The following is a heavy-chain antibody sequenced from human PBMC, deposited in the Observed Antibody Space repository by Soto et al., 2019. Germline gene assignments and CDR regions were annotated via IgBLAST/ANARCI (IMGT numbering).Heavy chain of an antibody. J-gene: IGHJ6*04. D-gene: IGHD3-10*01. CDR3: VSGSGSPKNFYPMDV. CDR2: IDPANSGT. Sequence: PGESPKISCKGSGYVFTSYWIGLVRQIAGKGLEWVAIIDPANSGTGYSPFFQGQVTIAADKSVPAAYLQWSGMKASDTAMYFCVSGSGSPKNFYPMDVWGEGTTVTVSS. CDR1: GYVFTSYW. V-gene: IGHV5-51*01.